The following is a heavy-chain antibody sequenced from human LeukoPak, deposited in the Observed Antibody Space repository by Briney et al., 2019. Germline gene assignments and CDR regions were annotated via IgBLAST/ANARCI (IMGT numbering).Heavy chain of an antibody. CDR2: ISYDGSNK. CDR1: GFTFSSYA. V-gene: IGHV3-30*01. CDR3: ASHYGALYYFDY. D-gene: IGHD4-17*01. Sequence: GRSLRLFCSASGFTFSSYAMHWVRQAPGKGLEWVAVISYDGSNKYYADSVKGRFTISRDNSKNTLYLQMNSLRAEDTAVYYCASHYGALYYFDYWGQGTLVTVSS. J-gene: IGHJ4*02.